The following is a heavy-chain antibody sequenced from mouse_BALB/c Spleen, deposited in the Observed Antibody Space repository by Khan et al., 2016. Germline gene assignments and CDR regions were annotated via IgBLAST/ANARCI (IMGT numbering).Heavy chain of an antibody. CDR2: IDPANGNT. D-gene: IGHD1-1*01. CDR1: GFNIKNTY. Sequence: VQLQQSGAELVKPGASVKLSCTASGFNIKNTYIHWVKLRPEQGLEWIGRIDPANGNTKYDPKFQGKANMTADTSSNTACLHLSKLTSEDTAVYYCAGDSGSSYDYWGQGTILTVSS. J-gene: IGHJ2*01. CDR3: AGDSGSSYDY. V-gene: IGHV14-3*02.